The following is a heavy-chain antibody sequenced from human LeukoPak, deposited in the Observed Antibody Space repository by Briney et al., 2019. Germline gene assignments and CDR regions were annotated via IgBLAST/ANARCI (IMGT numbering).Heavy chain of an antibody. CDR1: GGSISNYY. J-gene: IGHJ6*03. CDR3: ARAVSFWSGYYSFYYYYYYMDV. Sequence: PSETLSLTCTVSGGSISNYYWSWIRQLAGQGLEWIGRISTSGNTNYNPSLKSRVTISVDTSKSQFSLKLSSVTAADTAVYYCARAVSFWSGYYSFYYYYYYMDVWGKGATVTVSS. V-gene: IGHV4-4*07. D-gene: IGHD3-3*01. CDR2: ISTSGNT.